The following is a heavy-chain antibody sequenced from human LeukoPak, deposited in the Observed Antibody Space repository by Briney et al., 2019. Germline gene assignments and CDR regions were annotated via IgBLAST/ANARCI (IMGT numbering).Heavy chain of an antibody. CDR3: ARDSEHSSSFAFDI. Sequence: PGGSLRLSCAASGFTFSHYSMNWVRQAPGKGLEWISYISSSISTIYYADSVKGRFTISRDNAKNSLYLQMNSLRAEDTAVYYCARDSEHSSSFAFDIWGQGTMVTVSS. CDR1: GFTFSHYS. CDR2: ISSSISTI. D-gene: IGHD6-13*01. V-gene: IGHV3-48*04. J-gene: IGHJ3*02.